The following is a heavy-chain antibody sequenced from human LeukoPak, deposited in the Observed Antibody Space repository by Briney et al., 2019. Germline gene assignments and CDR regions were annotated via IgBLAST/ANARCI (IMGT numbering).Heavy chain of an antibody. Sequence: SQTLSLTCAISGDSVSGNRATWNWLRQSPSRGLEWLGRIYYRSKWYSDYAVSVKGRTTINPDTSKNQFSLLLNSVTPEDTAVYFCGRAEHDWGSDYWGQGTLVTVSS. CDR3: GRAEHDWGSDY. J-gene: IGHJ4*02. D-gene: IGHD3-9*01. V-gene: IGHV6-1*01. CDR1: GDSVSGNRAT. CDR2: IYYRSKWYS.